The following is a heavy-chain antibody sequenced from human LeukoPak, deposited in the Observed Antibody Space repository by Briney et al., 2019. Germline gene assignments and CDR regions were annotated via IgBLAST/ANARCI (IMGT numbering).Heavy chain of an antibody. CDR3: ARDWYDY. CDR1: GFIFSTYV. CDR2: IGGSGDYT. V-gene: IGHV3-23*01. J-gene: IGHJ4*02. Sequence: GGSLRLSCAASGFIFSTYVMIWVRQAPGKGLGWVSLIGGSGDYTYYADSVKGRFTISRDNSKDTLYLQINSLRPEDTAVYYCARDWYDYWGQGTLVTVSS. D-gene: IGHD6-13*01.